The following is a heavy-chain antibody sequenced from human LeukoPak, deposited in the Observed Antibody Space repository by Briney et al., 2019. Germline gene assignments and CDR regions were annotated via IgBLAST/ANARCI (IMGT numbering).Heavy chain of an antibody. J-gene: IGHJ5*02. V-gene: IGHV4-4*07. D-gene: IGHD1-7*01. Sequence: PSETLSLTCTVSGGSISTNYWTWIRQPAGRGLEWIGRVSASGNTRYNPPLESRVTMSVDTSKNQFSLSLTSVTAADTGVYFCATGLAGNYDFNCFDPWGQGTLVTVSS. CDR2: VSASGNT. CDR3: ATGLAGNYDFNCFDP. CDR1: GGSISTNY.